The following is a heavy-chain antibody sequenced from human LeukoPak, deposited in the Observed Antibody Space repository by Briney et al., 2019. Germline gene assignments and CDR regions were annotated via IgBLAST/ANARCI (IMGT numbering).Heavy chain of an antibody. V-gene: IGHV1-24*01. J-gene: IGHJ3*02. CDR2: FDPEDGET. CDR1: GYTLTELS. CDR3: ATDFLVGATHLASAFDI. D-gene: IGHD1-26*01. Sequence: ASVKVSCKVSGYTLTELSMHWVRQAPGKGLGWMGGFDPEDGETIYAQKFQGRVTMTEDTSTDTAYMELSSLRSEDTAVYYCATDFLVGATHLASAFDIWGQGTMVTVSS.